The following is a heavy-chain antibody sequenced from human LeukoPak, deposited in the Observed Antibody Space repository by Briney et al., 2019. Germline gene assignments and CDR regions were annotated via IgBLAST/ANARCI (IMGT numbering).Heavy chain of an antibody. CDR3: TTDQILDCSSTSCYLADY. D-gene: IGHD2-2*01. V-gene: IGHV3-15*01. J-gene: IGHJ4*02. CDR1: GFTFSNAW. Sequence: GSLRLSCAASGFTFSNAWMSWVRQAPGKGLEWVGRIKSKTDGGTTDYAAPVKGRFTTSRDDSKNTLYLQMNSLKTEDTAVYYCTTDQILDCSSTSCYLADYWGQGTLVTVSS. CDR2: IKSKTDGGTT.